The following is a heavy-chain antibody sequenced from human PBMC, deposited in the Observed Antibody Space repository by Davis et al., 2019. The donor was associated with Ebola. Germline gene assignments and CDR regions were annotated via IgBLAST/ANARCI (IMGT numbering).Heavy chain of an antibody. D-gene: IGHD5-12*01. Sequence: ASVKVSCKASDYTLSNYDLSWVRQAPGQGLEWMGWINSFNGNRVLAQKFQGRLTLTRDTSTTTAHMELRGLTAHDTAVYYCATVPRGYVYYFNFWGQGTLVTVSS. CDR3: ATVPRGYVYYFNF. CDR1: DYTLSNYD. CDR2: INSFNGNR. J-gene: IGHJ4*02. V-gene: IGHV1-18*01.